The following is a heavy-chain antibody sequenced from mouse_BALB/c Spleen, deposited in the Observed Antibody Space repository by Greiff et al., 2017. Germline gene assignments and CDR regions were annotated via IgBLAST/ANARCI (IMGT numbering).Heavy chain of an antibody. Sequence: VHVKQSGAELVRSGASVKLSCTASGFNIKDYYMHWVKQRPEQGLEWIGWIDPENGDTEYAPKFQGKATMTADTSSNTAYLQLSSLTSEDTAVYYCNAWGGNYFPFDVWGQGTTLTVSS. CDR2: IDPENGDT. D-gene: IGHD2-1*01. J-gene: IGHJ2*01. CDR3: NAWGGNYFPFDV. CDR1: GFNIKDYY. V-gene: IGHV14-4*02.